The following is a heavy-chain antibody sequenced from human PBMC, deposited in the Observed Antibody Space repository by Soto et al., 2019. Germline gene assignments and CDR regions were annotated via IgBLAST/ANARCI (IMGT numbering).Heavy chain of an antibody. J-gene: IGHJ5*02. D-gene: IGHD3-16*01. CDR3: AKSGGGNWFET. CDR1: GYTFTSFG. V-gene: IGHV1-18*01. Sequence: QAQLVQSGAEVKKPGASVKVSCKASGYTFTSFGIGWVRQAPGQGLEWMGWISGFNAYTDYAQGLQGRVTMTTDTSTNTAYMELRSLKSDDTAVYCCAKSGGGNWFETWGQGTPVTVSS. CDR2: ISGFNAYT.